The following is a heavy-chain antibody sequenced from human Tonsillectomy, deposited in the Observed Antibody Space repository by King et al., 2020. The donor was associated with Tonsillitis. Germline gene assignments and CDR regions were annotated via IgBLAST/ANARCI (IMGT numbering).Heavy chain of an antibody. CDR3: ARHRGAGNYNGPTGFDP. Sequence: VQLVESGAEVKKPGESLKISCKGSGYRFNNYWIGWVRQMPGKGLEWLGAIYPSDSDTRYSPSFQGQVTISADKSISTAYLQWSSLKASDTAMYYCARHRGAGNYNGPTGFDPWGQGTLVTVSS. D-gene: IGHD3-10*01. CDR1: GYRFNNYW. CDR2: IYPSDSDT. V-gene: IGHV5-51*01. J-gene: IGHJ5*02.